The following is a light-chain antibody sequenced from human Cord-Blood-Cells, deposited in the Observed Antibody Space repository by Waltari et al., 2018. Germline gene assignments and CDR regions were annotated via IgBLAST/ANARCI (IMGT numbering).Light chain of an antibody. J-gene: IGKJ4*01. CDR1: QSVSSY. CDR2: DAS. CDR3: QQRSNWPLT. Sequence: EIVLTQSPATLSLSPGERATLSCRASQSVSSYLAWYQHKPGQAPRLLIYDASNRATGIPVRFSGSGSGTDFTLTISSLEPEDFAVYYCQQRSNWPLTFGGGTKVEIK. V-gene: IGKV3-11*01.